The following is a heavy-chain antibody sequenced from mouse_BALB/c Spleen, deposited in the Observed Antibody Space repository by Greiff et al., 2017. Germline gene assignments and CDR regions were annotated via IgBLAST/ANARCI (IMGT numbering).Heavy chain of an antibody. CDR2: IWAGGST. CDR3: ARDGDGYYLFAY. J-gene: IGHJ3*01. Sequence: VKVEESGPGLVAPSQSLSITCTVSGFSLTSYGVHWVRQPPGKGLEWLGVIWAGGSTNYNSALMSRLSISKDNSKSQVFLKMNSLQTDDTAMYYCARDGDGYYLFAYWGQGTLVTVSA. CDR1: GFSLTSYG. D-gene: IGHD2-3*01. V-gene: IGHV2-9*02.